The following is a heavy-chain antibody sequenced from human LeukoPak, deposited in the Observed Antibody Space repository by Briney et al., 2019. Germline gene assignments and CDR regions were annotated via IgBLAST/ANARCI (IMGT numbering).Heavy chain of an antibody. D-gene: IGHD3-10*01. CDR2: IYTSGGT. V-gene: IGHV4-61*02. CDR1: DDSFSSGDSY. CDR3: ARGWSVNYYGSGSPWYYYYYMDV. Sequence: PSQTLSLTCTVSDDSFSSGDSYWSWIRQPAGRGLEWIGRIYTSGGTNYNPALEGRVTISVDTSKNQFSLRLTSVTAADTAVYYCARGWSVNYYGSGSPWYYYYYMDVWGKGTTVTISS. J-gene: IGHJ6*03.